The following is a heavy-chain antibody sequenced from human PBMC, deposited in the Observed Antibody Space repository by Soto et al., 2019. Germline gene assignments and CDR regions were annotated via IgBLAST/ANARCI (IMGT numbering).Heavy chain of an antibody. CDR1: GFTFSSYA. CDR3: AKTGTMVRGVIIARSFDY. J-gene: IGHJ4*02. CDR2: ISSSGGST. V-gene: IGHV3-23*01. D-gene: IGHD3-10*01. Sequence: GSLRLSCAASGFTFSSYAMSWVRQAPGKGLEWVSAISSSGGSTYYADSVNGRFTIPRDKPKNTLYRQMNSLRAEDTAVYYCAKTGTMVRGVIIARSFDYWGQGTLVTVSS.